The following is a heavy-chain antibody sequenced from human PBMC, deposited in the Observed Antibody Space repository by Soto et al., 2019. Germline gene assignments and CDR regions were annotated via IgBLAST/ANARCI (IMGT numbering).Heavy chain of an antibody. D-gene: IGHD3-22*01. CDR1: GFTFSSYA. Sequence: GGTLRPCCAASGFTFSSYAMHGARKDPGKVLERMAVISYDVSNKYYADSVKGRFTISRDNSKNTLYLQMNSLRAEDTAVYYCARGGYYDSSGYPWYFDYWGQGTLVTVSS. V-gene: IGHV3-30-3*01. CDR2: ISYDVSNK. CDR3: ARGGYYDSSGYPWYFDY. J-gene: IGHJ4*02.